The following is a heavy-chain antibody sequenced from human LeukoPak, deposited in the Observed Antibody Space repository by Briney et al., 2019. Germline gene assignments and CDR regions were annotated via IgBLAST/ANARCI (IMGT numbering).Heavy chain of an antibody. D-gene: IGHD1/OR15-1a*01. CDR1: GYTFTDYY. J-gene: IGHJ3*01. CDR3: AREFRTTTWSFDAFDL. CDR2: INPTSGGT. Sequence: GASVKVSCKASGYTFTDYYMHWVRQAPGQLLEWVAWINPTSGGTNYAQKFQDRVTLTRDTSNNTSYMELSRLSSDDTAVYYCAREFRTTTWSFDAFDLWGQGTMVTVSS. V-gene: IGHV1-2*02.